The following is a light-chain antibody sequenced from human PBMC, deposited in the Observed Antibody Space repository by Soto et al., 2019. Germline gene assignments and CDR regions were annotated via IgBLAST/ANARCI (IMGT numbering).Light chain of an antibody. V-gene: IGKV3-20*01. CDR1: QSVRSSY. CDR2: GVS. J-gene: IGKJ1*01. Sequence: EIVLTQSPGTLSLSPGERATLSCRASQSVRSSYLAWYQQKLGEAPRLLIYGVSNRATGIPDRFSGSGSGTDFTLTVGRLESEDFAGYYCQQYGTSPGTFGQGTKVEIK. CDR3: QQYGTSPGT.